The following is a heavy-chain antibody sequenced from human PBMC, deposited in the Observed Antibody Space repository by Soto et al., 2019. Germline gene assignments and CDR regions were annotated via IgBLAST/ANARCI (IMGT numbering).Heavy chain of an antibody. CDR3: ALTVGAIDAFDI. CDR2: ISSSSSYI. V-gene: IGHV3-21*01. Sequence: EVQLVESGGCLVKPGGSLRLSCAASGFTFSSYSMNWVRQAPGKGLEWVSSISSSSSYIYYADSVKGRFTISRDNAKNSLYLPMNSLRAEDTAVYYCALTVGAIDAFDIWGQGTMVTVSS. J-gene: IGHJ3*02. CDR1: GFTFSSYS. D-gene: IGHD1-26*01.